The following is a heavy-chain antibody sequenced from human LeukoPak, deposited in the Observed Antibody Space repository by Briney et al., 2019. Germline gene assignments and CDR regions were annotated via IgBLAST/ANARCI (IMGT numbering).Heavy chain of an antibody. V-gene: IGHV3-23*01. CDR2: ISPSGGDT. CDR3: AREPKGRWLQFDS. D-gene: IGHD5-24*01. Sequence: GGSLRLSCAAPGFTFSSYAMTWVRQAPGEGLEWVSAISPSGGDTYYADSVQGRFSISRDDSKNTLYLQMNSLKIEDTAVYYCAREPKGRWLQFDSWGQGTLVTVSS. J-gene: IGHJ4*02. CDR1: GFTFSSYA.